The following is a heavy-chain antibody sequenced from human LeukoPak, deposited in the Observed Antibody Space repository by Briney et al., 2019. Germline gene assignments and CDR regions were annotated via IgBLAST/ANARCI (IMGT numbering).Heavy chain of an antibody. CDR1: GESVSSNNAA. D-gene: IGHD3-16*02. Sequence: SQTLSLTCAISGESVSSNNAAWTWIRQSPSRGLEWLGRTYYRSKWYSDYAVPVKSRITISPDTSKNQFSLQLHSMTPEDTAVYYCAREYLASYLIYWGQGTLVTVSS. CDR3: AREYLASYLIY. V-gene: IGHV6-1*01. J-gene: IGHJ4*02. CDR2: TYYRSKWYS.